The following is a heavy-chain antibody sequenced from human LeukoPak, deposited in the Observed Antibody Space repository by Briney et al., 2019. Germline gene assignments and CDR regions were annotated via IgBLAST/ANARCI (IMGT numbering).Heavy chain of an antibody. CDR1: GGSNSSFY. Sequence: PSETLSLTCTVSGGSNSSFYWSWIRQPPGKGLEWIASMYYSGSINYNPSLKSRVTISVDTSKNQFSLKLSSVTAADTAVYYCAREWAAAGTNWFDPWGQGTLVTVSS. D-gene: IGHD6-13*01. CDR3: AREWAAAGTNWFDP. CDR2: MYYSGSI. V-gene: IGHV4-59*01. J-gene: IGHJ5*02.